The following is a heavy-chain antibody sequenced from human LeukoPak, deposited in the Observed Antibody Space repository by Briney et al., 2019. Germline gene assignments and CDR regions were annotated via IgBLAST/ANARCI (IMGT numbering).Heavy chain of an antibody. J-gene: IGHJ6*02. CDR2: IYYSGRT. CDR1: GDSISNYY. CDR3: AREYYYGVDV. Sequence: SETLSLTCTVSGDSISNYYWSWIRQSPGKGLEWIGYIYYSGRTNYNPSLKSRVTISLDTSKSQFSLKLTSVTAADTAVYYCAREYYYGVDVWDQGTTVTVSS. V-gene: IGHV4-59*08.